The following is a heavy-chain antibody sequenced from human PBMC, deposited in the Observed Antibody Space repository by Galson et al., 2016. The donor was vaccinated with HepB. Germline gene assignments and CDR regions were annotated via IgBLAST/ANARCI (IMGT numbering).Heavy chain of an antibody. CDR1: GLTFSSYA. Sequence: CAASGLTFSSYAMSWVRQAPGKGLEWVSGVSGSGGGTYYGGSVKGRFNISRDNSKNTLYLEMSSLRVEDTAVYYCAKVLVGSARPGAFDYWGQGTLVTVSS. CDR2: VSGSGGGT. CDR3: AKVLVGSARPGAFDY. J-gene: IGHJ4*02. D-gene: IGHD6-6*01. V-gene: IGHV3-23*01.